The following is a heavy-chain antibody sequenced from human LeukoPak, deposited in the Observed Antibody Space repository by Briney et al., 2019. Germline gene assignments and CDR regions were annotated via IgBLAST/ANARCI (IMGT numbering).Heavy chain of an antibody. CDR1: GDTFSSYA. J-gene: IGHJ3*02. CDR3: ARGGDDERGGAFDI. V-gene: IGHV1-69*05. CDR2: IIPIFGTA. D-gene: IGHD2-21*02. Sequence: SVKVSCKASGDTFSSYAISWVRQAPGQGLEWMGRIIPIFGTANYAQKFQGRVTITTDESTSTAYMELSSLRSEDTAVYYCARGGDDERGGAFDIWGQGTMVTVSS.